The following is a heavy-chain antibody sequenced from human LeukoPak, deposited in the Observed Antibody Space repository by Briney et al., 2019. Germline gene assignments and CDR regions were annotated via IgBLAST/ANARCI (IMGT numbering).Heavy chain of an antibody. V-gene: IGHV3-21*01. D-gene: IGHD6-13*01. J-gene: IGHJ6*03. CDR3: ARRPQYSSSWYSYYYYMDV. CDR2: ISSSSSYI. CDR1: GFTFSSYS. Sequence: GSLRLSCAASGFTFSSYSMNWVRQAPGKGLEWVSSISSSSSYIYYADSVKGRFTISRDNAKNSLYLQMNSLRAEDTAVYYCARRPQYSSSWYSYYYYMDVWGKGTTVTVSS.